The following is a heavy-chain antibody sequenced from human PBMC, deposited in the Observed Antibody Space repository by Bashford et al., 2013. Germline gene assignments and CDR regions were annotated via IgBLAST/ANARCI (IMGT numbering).Heavy chain of an antibody. D-gene: IGHD2-15*01. CDR2: SILVTLIP. V-gene: IGHV5-51*01. Sequence: WVRQMPGKAWSGWGSSILVTLIPDTARPSQGQVTISADKSISTAYLQWSSLKASDTAMYYCARRVGYCSGGSCYFWFDPWGQGTLVTVSS. J-gene: IGHJ5*02. CDR3: ARRVGYCSGGSCYFWFDP.